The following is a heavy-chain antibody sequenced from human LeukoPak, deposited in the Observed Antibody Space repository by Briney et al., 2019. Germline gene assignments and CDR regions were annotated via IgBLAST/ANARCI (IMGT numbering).Heavy chain of an antibody. CDR3: ARGGSSLRVSDYWDYYYYYGMDV. D-gene: IGHD2-8*02. J-gene: IGHJ6*02. CDR1: GGSFSGYY. Sequence: PSETLSLTCAVYGGSFSGYYWSWIRQPPGKGLEWIGEINHSGSTNYNPSLKSRVTISVDTSKNQFSLKLSSVTAADTAVYYCARGGSSLRVSDYWDYYYYYGMDVWGQGTTVTVSS. CDR2: INHSGST. V-gene: IGHV4-34*01.